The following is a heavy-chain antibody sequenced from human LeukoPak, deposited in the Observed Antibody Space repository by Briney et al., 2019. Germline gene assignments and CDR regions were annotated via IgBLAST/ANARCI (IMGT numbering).Heavy chain of an antibody. CDR1: GFTFSSYD. J-gene: IGHJ4*02. D-gene: IGHD2-21*01. CDR3: AKDVEALFDY. Sequence: GGSLRLSCAASGFTFSSYDMHWVRQATGEGLEWVSGTGTTGDTYYPGSVKGRFTISRDNAKNSLYLQMSSLRAGDTAVYYCAKDVEALFDYWGQGTLVTVSS. CDR2: TGTTGDT. V-gene: IGHV3-13*01.